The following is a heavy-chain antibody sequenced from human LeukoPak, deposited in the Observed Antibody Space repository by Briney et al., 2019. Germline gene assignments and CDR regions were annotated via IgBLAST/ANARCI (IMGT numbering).Heavy chain of an antibody. CDR3: ARDRGDGYMDY. Sequence: SETLSLTCTVSGGSISSYYWSWIRQPPGKGLEWIGYIYYSGSTNYNPSLKSRVTISVDTSKNQFSLKLSSVTAADTAVYYRARDRGDGYMDYWGQGTLVTVSS. D-gene: IGHD5-18*01. J-gene: IGHJ4*02. CDR1: GGSISSYY. CDR2: IYYSGST. V-gene: IGHV4-59*01.